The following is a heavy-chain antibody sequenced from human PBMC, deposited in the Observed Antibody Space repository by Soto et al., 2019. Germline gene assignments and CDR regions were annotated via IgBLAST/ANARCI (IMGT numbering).Heavy chain of an antibody. CDR1: GGSISSYY. V-gene: IGHV4-59*01. CDR3: ATSYDFWSGDPYYFDY. D-gene: IGHD3-3*01. J-gene: IGHJ4*02. Sequence: SETLSLACTVSGGSISSYYWSWIRQPPGKGLEWIGYIYYSGSTNYNPSLRSRVTISVDTSKNQFSLKLSSVTAADTAVYYCATSYDFWSGDPYYFDYWGQGTLVTVS. CDR2: IYYSGST.